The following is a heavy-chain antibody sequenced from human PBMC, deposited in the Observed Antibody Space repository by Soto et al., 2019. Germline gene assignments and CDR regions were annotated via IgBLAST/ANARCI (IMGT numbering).Heavy chain of an antibody. Sequence: ASVKVSCKASGYTFTSYYMHWVRQAPGQGLEWMGIINPSGGSTSYAQKFQGRVAMTRDTSTSTVYMELSSLRSEDTAVYYCAGGFDYRYYYYGMDVWGQGTTVTVSS. V-gene: IGHV1-46*01. CDR2: INPSGGST. CDR1: GYTFTSYY. CDR3: AGGFDYRYYYYGMDV. D-gene: IGHD4-4*01. J-gene: IGHJ6*02.